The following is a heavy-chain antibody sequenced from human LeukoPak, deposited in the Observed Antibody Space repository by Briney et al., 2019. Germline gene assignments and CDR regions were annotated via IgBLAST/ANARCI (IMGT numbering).Heavy chain of an antibody. Sequence: SETLSLTCTVSGGSISSYYWGWVRQPPGKALEWIGNIFYSGSTYYSPSLKSRVTISLDTSRDQFSLKLNSVTAADTAVYYCAKSNGYGLIDIWGQGTMVTVSS. CDR3: AKSNGYGLIDI. D-gene: IGHD3-10*01. CDR2: IFYSGST. J-gene: IGHJ3*02. V-gene: IGHV4-39*07. CDR1: GGSISSYY.